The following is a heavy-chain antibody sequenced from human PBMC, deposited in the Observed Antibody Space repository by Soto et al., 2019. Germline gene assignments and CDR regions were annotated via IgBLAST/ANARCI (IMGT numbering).Heavy chain of an antibody. CDR2: INAGNGNT. J-gene: IGHJ4*02. Sequence: ASVKVSCKASGYSFTSYAMHWVRQAPGQRLEWMGWINAGNGNTKYSQKFQGRVTITRGTSASTAYMELSSLRSEDTAVYYCARSIVVVTALDYWGQGTLVTVSS. CDR3: ARSIVVVTALDY. CDR1: GYSFTSYA. V-gene: IGHV1-3*01. D-gene: IGHD2-21*02.